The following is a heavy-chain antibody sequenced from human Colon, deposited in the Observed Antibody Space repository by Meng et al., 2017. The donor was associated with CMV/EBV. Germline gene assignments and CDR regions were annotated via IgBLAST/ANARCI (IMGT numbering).Heavy chain of an antibody. Sequence: CAASGFSFNDYSMSWIRQAPGKGLEWISYISSSGRTIYFADSVRGRFTISRDNARNSLFLQMNTLRADDTAVYYCVRTPAAATGWFDPWGQGTLVTVSS. V-gene: IGHV3-11*01. CDR1: GFSFNDYS. CDR3: VRTPAAATGWFDP. D-gene: IGHD6-13*01. J-gene: IGHJ5*02. CDR2: ISSSGRTI.